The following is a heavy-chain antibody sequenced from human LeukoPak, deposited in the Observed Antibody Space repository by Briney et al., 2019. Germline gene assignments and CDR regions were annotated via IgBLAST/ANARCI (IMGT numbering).Heavy chain of an antibody. Sequence: GGSLRLSCAASGFTFDDYGMSWVRQAPGKGLEWVSGINWNGGSTGYADSVKGRFAISRDNSKNTLYLQMNSLRAEDTAVYYCARDKDGFDYWGQGTLVTVSS. V-gene: IGHV3-20*04. CDR3: ARDKDGFDY. CDR1: GFTFDDYG. CDR2: INWNGGST. J-gene: IGHJ4*02.